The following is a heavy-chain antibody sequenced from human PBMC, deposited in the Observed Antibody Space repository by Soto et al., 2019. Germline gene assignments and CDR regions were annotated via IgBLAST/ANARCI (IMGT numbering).Heavy chain of an antibody. Sequence: ASVKVSCKASGYTFTGYYMHWVRQAPGQGLEWMGWINPNSGGTNYAQKFQGWVTMTRDTSISTAYMELSRLRSDDTAVYYCARAGDYDFWSGYDYNQDAFDIWGQGTMVTVSS. J-gene: IGHJ3*02. CDR1: GYTFTGYY. CDR2: INPNSGGT. V-gene: IGHV1-2*04. CDR3: ARAGDYDFWSGYDYNQDAFDI. D-gene: IGHD3-3*01.